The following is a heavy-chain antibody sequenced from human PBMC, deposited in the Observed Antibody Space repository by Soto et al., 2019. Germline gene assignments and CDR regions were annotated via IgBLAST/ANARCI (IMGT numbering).Heavy chain of an antibody. CDR1: GYTCTSYA. D-gene: IGHD6-19*01. CDR3: GSDDSGSYYFDY. CDR2: INAGNGNT. V-gene: IGHV1-3*01. Sequence: ASLKVSCNASGYTCTSYAMHWVLQAPGQRLEWMGWINAGNGNTKYSQKFQGRVTITRDTSASTAYMELSSLRSEDTAVYYCGSDDSGSYYFDYWGQGTLVTVSS. J-gene: IGHJ4*02.